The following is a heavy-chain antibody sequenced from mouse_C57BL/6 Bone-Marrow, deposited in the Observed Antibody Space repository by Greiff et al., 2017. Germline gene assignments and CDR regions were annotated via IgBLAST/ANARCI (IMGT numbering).Heavy chain of an antibody. Sequence: QVQLQQPGAELVKPGASVKVSCKASGYTFTSYWMHWVKQRPGQGLEWIGRIHPSDSATNYNQKLKGKATLTVDKSSSTAYMQLSSLTSEDSAVYYCAIEITTVVSTDLYFDVWGTGTTVTVSS. CDR3: AIEITTVVSTDLYFDV. J-gene: IGHJ1*03. CDR2: IHPSDSAT. CDR1: GYTFTSYW. D-gene: IGHD1-1*01. V-gene: IGHV1-74*01.